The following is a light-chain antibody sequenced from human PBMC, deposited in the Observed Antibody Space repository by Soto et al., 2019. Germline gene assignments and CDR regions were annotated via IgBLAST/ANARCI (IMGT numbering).Light chain of an antibody. Sequence: EIVMTQSPATLSVSPGERATLSCRASQSVSSNLAWYQQKPGQAPRLLIYGASTRATGIPARFSGSGSGTDFTLTTSSLQSEGFAVYYCQQYNNWPFTFGPGTKVDIK. V-gene: IGKV3D-15*01. CDR2: GAS. CDR1: QSVSSN. J-gene: IGKJ3*01. CDR3: QQYNNWPFT.